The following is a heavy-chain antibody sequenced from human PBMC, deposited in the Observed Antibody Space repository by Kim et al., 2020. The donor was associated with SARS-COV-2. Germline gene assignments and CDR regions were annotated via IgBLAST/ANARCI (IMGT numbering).Heavy chain of an antibody. D-gene: IGHD3-22*01. CDR2: IYPGDSDT. Sequence: GESLKISCKGSGYSFTNYWIGWVRQMPGKGLEWMGIIYPGDSDTRYSPSFQGQVTISADKSISTAYLQWSSLKASDTAMYYCGEHRWDSSGTWYYYYGMDVGGQGTTAPSP. V-gene: IGHV5-51*01. J-gene: IGHJ6*02. CDR1: GYSFTNYW. CDR3: GEHRWDSSGTWYYYYGMDV.